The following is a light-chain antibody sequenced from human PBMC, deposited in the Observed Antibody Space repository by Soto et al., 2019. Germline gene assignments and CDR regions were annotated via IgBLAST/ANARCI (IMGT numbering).Light chain of an antibody. CDR1: RDIGSD. CDR2: AAS. CDR3: LQDHDDSWT. Sequence: ATQMTQSPSSLSASVGDRITITCRASRDIGSDLSWYQQKPVKAPTLLIYAASNLQSGFQSRFRGSRSGTQFTLPVRSLPPEDFATYYCLQDHDDSWTFGKGAKVDMK. J-gene: IGKJ1*01. V-gene: IGKV1-6*01.